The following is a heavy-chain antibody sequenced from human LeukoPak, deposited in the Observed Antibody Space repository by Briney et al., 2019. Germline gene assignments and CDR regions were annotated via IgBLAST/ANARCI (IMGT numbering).Heavy chain of an antibody. D-gene: IGHD3-22*01. Sequence: SVKVSCKXSGGTFSSYTISWVRQAPGQGLEWMGRIIPILGIANYAQKFQGRVTITADKSTSTAYMELSSLRSEDTAVYYCARWPDYYDSSGSFYFDYWGQGTLVTVSS. CDR1: GGTFSSYT. CDR2: IIPILGIA. V-gene: IGHV1-69*02. CDR3: ARWPDYYDSSGSFYFDY. J-gene: IGHJ4*02.